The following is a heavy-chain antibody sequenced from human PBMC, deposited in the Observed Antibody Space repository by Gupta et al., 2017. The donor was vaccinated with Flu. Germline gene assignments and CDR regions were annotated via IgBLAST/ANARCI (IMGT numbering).Heavy chain of an antibody. CDR2: ISYDGSNK. CDR1: GFTFSSSG. D-gene: IGHD6-19*01. Sequence: QVQLVESGGGVVQPGRSLRLSCAASGFTFSSSGMHWVRQAPGKGLEWVAVISYDGSNKYYADSVKGRFTISRDNSKNTLYLQMNSLRAEDTAVYYCAKDTAVAGDYWGQGTLVTVSS. CDR3: AKDTAVAGDY. V-gene: IGHV3-30*18. J-gene: IGHJ4*02.